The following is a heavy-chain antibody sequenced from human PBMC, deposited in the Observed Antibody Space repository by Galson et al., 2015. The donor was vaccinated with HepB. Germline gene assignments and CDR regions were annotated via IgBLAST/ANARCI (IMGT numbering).Heavy chain of an antibody. V-gene: IGHV1-2*04. CDR2: INPNSGGT. J-gene: IGHJ4*02. CDR1: GYTFTGYY. CDR3: ARGRIVVVPAAIQYFDY. D-gene: IGHD2-2*01. Sequence: SVKVSCKASGYTFTGYYMHWVRQAPGQGLEWMGWINPNSGGTNYAQKFQGWVTMTRDTSISTAYMELSRLRSDDSAVYYCARGRIVVVPAAIQYFDYWGQGTLVTVSS.